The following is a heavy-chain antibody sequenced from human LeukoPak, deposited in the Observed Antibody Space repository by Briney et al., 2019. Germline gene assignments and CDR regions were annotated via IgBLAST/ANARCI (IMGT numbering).Heavy chain of an antibody. Sequence: GAAVNVSCKSCGYTFTGYYMHWVRPAPGQGLEWMGWINPNSGGTNYAQEFQGRVTMTRDTYISTAYMELSRMRSDDTAVYYCARDLVSGYAPRVGAFDIWGQGKRVTVSS. D-gene: IGHD5-12*01. CDR3: ARDLVSGYAPRVGAFDI. V-gene: IGHV1-2*02. J-gene: IGHJ3*02. CDR1: GYTFTGYY. CDR2: INPNSGGT.